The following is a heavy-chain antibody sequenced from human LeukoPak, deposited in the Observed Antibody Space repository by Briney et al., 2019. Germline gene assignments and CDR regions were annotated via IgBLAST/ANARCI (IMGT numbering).Heavy chain of an antibody. CDR2: IIPILGIA. J-gene: IGHJ6*02. Sequence: GASVKVSCKASGGTFSSYAISWVRQAPGQGLEWMGRIIPILGIANYAQKFQGRVTITADKSTSTAYMELSSLRSEDTAVYYCATLIAVAGTRSNYYYYGMDVWGQGTTVTVPS. CDR1: GGTFSSYA. D-gene: IGHD6-19*01. CDR3: ATLIAVAGTRSNYYYYGMDV. V-gene: IGHV1-69*04.